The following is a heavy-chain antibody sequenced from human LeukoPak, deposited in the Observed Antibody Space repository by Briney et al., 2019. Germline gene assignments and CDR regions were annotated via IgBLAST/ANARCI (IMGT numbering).Heavy chain of an antibody. J-gene: IGHJ5*02. D-gene: IGHD6-13*01. CDR2: IFYSGNT. Sequence: SETLSLTCTVSGGSISHYYLTWIRQPPGKGLEWIGYIFYSGNTNYNPSLKSRATISVDTSTNQFSLNLSSVTAADPAVYYCARGSSWYGTYQTWGQGTLVTVPS. V-gene: IGHV4-59*01. CDR3: ARGSSWYGTYQT. CDR1: GGSISHYY.